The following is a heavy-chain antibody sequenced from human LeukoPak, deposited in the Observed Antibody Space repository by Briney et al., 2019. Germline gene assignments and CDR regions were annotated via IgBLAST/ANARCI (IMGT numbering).Heavy chain of an antibody. CDR2: IYYSGST. D-gene: IGHD1-26*01. V-gene: IGHV4-39*07. CDR1: GGSISSSSYY. Sequence: SETLSLTCTVSGGSISSSSYYWGWIRQPPGKGLEWIGSIYYSGSTYYNPSLKSRVTISVDTSKNQFSLKLSSVTSADTAVYYCAKERPPSPVAHDAFDIWGQGTMVTVSS. J-gene: IGHJ3*02. CDR3: AKERPPSPVAHDAFDI.